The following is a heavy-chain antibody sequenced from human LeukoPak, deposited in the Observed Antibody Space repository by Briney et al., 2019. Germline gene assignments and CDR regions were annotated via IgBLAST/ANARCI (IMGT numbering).Heavy chain of an antibody. CDR3: AKGDIVGATHRDAFDI. Sequence: LSGGSLRLSCAASGFTSNDHAMHWIRHIPGKGLEWVSGIYWNSGGTGYADSVKGRFTISRDNSKNTLYLQMNSLRAEDTAVYYCAKGDIVGATHRDAFDIWGQGTMVTVSS. V-gene: IGHV3-9*02. J-gene: IGHJ3*02. D-gene: IGHD1-26*01. CDR2: IYWNSGGT. CDR1: GFTSNDHA.